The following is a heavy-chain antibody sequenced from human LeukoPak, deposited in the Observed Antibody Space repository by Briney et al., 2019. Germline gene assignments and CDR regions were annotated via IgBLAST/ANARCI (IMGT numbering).Heavy chain of an antibody. J-gene: IGHJ4*02. CDR1: GGSFSGYY. Sequence: PSETLSLTCAVYGGSFSGYYWSWIRQPPGKGLEWIGEINHSGSTNYNPSLKSRVTISVDTSKNQFSLKLSSVTAADTAVYYCARDRGGGNHDYWGQGTLVTVSS. CDR2: INHSGST. D-gene: IGHD1-26*01. V-gene: IGHV4-34*01. CDR3: ARDRGGGNHDY.